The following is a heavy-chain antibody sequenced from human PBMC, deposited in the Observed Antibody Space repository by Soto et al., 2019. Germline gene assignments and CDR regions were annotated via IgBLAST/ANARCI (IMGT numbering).Heavy chain of an antibody. D-gene: IGHD6-13*01. Sequence: GGSLRLSCAASGFTFSSYAMSWVRQAPGKGLEWVSAISGSGGSTNYADSVKGRFTISRDNAKNSLYLQMNSLRAEDTAVYYCATRYSSSSYFDYWGQGTLVTVSS. V-gene: IGHV3-23*01. CDR1: GFTFSSYA. CDR3: ATRYSSSSYFDY. J-gene: IGHJ4*02. CDR2: ISGSGGST.